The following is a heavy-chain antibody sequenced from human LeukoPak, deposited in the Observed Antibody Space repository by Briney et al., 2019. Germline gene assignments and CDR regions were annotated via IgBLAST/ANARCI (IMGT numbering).Heavy chain of an antibody. CDR1: GFTFDDYG. J-gene: IGHJ4*02. CDR2: INWNGGST. D-gene: IGHD5-18*01. V-gene: IGHV3-20*04. Sequence: GGSLRLSCAASGFTFDDYGMSWVRQAPGKGLEWVSGINWNGGSTGYADSVKGRFTISRDNAKNSLFLQMNSLRAEDTALYYCARGLRGYSYDPYDYWGLGTLVTVSS. CDR3: ARGLRGYSYDPYDY.